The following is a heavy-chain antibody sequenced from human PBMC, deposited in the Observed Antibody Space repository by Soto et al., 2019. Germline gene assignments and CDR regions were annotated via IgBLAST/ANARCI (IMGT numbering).Heavy chain of an antibody. J-gene: IGHJ5*02. D-gene: IGHD2-2*01. CDR1: GGSISSGGYY. CDR3: ARVWGNSYCRSTSCYRVDP. V-gene: IGHV4-31*03. Sequence: QVQLQESGPGLVKPSQTLSLTCTVSGGSISSGGYYWSWIRQHPGKGLEWIGYIYYSGSTYYNPSLKSRVTISVDTSKNQFSLKLSSVTAADTAVYYCARVWGNSYCRSTSCYRVDPWGQGTLVTVSS. CDR2: IYYSGST.